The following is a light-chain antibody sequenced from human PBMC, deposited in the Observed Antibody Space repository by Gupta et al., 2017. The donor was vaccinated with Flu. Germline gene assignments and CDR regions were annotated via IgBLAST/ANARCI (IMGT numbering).Light chain of an antibody. CDR2: AAS. CDR3: QQADRTPVFT. V-gene: IGKV1-39*01. CDR1: QSVTNY. J-gene: IGKJ3*01. Sequence: DIQMTQSPFSLSASVGDRITITCRASQSVTNYLNWYQQKPGKAPELLIYAASSWHGGATSRFSGSGTGIDFTLTIKRRQPVAIATYHCQQADRTPVFTFGHGTKVDIK.